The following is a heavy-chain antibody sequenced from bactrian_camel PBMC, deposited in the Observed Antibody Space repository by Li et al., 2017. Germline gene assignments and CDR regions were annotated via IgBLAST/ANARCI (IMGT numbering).Heavy chain of an antibody. J-gene: IGHJ4*01. CDR2: METDGTT. D-gene: IGHD3*01. V-gene: IGHV3S53*01. CDR1: SNRNC. Sequence: HVQLVESGGGSVQAGGSLRLPCAYTSNRNCMAWFRQAPGNEREAVAGMETDGTTTYADSVKGRFTISQDNAKKTVHLQMNSLKPEDTAMYYCAADPPRLGSGCLTREYNYWGQGTQVTVS. CDR3: AADPPRLGSGCLTREYNY.